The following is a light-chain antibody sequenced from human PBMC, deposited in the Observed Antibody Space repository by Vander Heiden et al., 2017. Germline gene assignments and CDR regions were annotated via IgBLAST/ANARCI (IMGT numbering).Light chain of an antibody. J-gene: IGKJ1*01. CDR3: KQYYGYPRA. V-gene: IGKV1-8*01. CDR2: AAA. Sequence: AIRMTQSPSSFSASTGDRVIITGRASQTINNYVAWYQQKPGKAPKLRIYAAATLQSGVPSRFSGRGSGTDFTRTISCLQSEDFATYYCKQYYGYPRAFGPGTKVEVK. CDR1: QTINNY.